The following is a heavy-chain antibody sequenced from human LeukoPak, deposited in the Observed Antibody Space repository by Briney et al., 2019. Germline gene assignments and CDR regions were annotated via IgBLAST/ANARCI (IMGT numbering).Heavy chain of an antibody. V-gene: IGHV1-18*01. CDR1: GYTFTSFG. J-gene: IGHJ6*04. D-gene: IGHD4-17*01. CDR3: ARVSTVTLLDV. Sequence: ASVKVSCKASGYTFTSFGISWVRQAPGQGVGWMGWISAYNGNTNYAQKLQGRVTMTTDTSTSTAYMELRSLRSDDTAVYYCARVSTVTLLDVWGKGTTVTVSS. CDR2: ISAYNGNT.